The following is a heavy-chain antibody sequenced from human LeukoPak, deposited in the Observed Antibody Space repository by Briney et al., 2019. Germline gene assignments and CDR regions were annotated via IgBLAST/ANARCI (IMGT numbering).Heavy chain of an antibody. J-gene: IGHJ4*02. CDR1: GFTLSNYA. D-gene: IGHD6-13*01. CDR3: AKINNIAAAGTFDY. V-gene: IGHV3-23*01. Sequence: GGSLRLSCAASGFTLSNYAMSWVRQAPGKGLEWVSAISGSGAGTYYADSVKGRFTISRDNSKSTLYLQMNSLRAEDTAIYYCAKINNIAAAGTFDYWGQGTLVTVSS. CDR2: ISGSGAGT.